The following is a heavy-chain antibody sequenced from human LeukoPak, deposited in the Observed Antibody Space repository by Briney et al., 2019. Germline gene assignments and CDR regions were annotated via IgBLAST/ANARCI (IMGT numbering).Heavy chain of an antibody. J-gene: IGHJ3*02. CDR1: GFTFSSYG. CDR3: AKEITERNSGLKGRDAFDI. D-gene: IGHD1-14*01. Sequence: PGGSLRLSCAASGFTFSSYGMHWVRQAPGKGLEWVAFIRYDGSNKYYADSVKGRFTISRDNSKNTLYLQMNSLRAEDTAVYYCAKEITERNSGLKGRDAFDIWGQGTMVTVSS. V-gene: IGHV3-30*02. CDR2: IRYDGSNK.